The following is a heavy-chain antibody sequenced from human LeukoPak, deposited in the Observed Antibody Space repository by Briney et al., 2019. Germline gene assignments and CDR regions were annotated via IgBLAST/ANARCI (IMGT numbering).Heavy chain of an antibody. D-gene: IGHD3-16*01. CDR3: AKSFYADWHFDL. Sequence: GESLKISCKGSGYSFTSYWITWVRQMPGKGLVWMGRIDPSDPSGSYTTYSPSFEGHVTISTDKSINTDYLQWRSLRASDTAMYYCAKSFYADWHFDLWGRGTLVTVSS. CDR1: GYSFTSYW. CDR2: IDPSDPSGSYT. V-gene: IGHV5-10-1*01. J-gene: IGHJ2*01.